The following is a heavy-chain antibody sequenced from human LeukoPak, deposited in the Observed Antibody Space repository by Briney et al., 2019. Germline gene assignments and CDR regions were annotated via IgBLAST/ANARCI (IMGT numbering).Heavy chain of an antibody. Sequence: SETLSLTCTVSGYSISSGYYWGWIRQPPGKGLEWIGSIYHSGSTYYNPSLKSRVTISVDTSKNQFSLNLSSVTAADTAVYYCARDLAYCGGDCYSWGQGTLVTVSA. CDR2: IYHSGST. D-gene: IGHD2-21*01. CDR1: GYSISSGYY. V-gene: IGHV4-38-2*02. J-gene: IGHJ5*02. CDR3: ARDLAYCGGDCYS.